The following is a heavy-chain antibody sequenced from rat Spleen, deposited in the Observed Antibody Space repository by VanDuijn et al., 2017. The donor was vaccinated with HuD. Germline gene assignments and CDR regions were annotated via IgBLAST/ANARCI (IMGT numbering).Heavy chain of an antibody. CDR3: ARDDTYYGYKGFDY. CDR1: GFSLTSYH. D-gene: IGHD1-9*01. V-gene: IGHV2-30*01. Sequence: QVQLKESGPGLVQPSQTLSLACSVSGFSLTSYHVHWVRQSSGKGLEWMGVIWTDGNTEYNSALKSRLSISRDTSKSQVFLKMNSLQTEDTATYYCARDDTYYGYKGFDYWGQGVMVTVSS. J-gene: IGHJ2*01. CDR2: IWTDGNT.